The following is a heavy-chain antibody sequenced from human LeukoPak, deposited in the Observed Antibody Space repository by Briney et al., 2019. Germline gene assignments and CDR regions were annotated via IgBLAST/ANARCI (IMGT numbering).Heavy chain of an antibody. V-gene: IGHV4-59*01. J-gene: IGHJ3*02. CDR3: ARRPQFDTFDI. Sequence: SETLSLTCTVSGDSISSYYWNWIRQSPGKGLEWIGYIYYSGTTNYNPSLKSRVTISIDTSKNQFSLKVRSVTAADTAVYYCARRPQFDTFDIWGQGTMVTVSS. CDR1: GDSISSYY. CDR2: IYYSGTT.